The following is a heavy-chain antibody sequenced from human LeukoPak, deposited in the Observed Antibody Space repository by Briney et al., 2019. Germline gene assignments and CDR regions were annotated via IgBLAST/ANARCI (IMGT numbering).Heavy chain of an antibody. CDR2: IWYDASDR. Sequence: GRSLTLSCAASGFTFSSFGMHWVRQAPGKGLEWVAVIWYDASDRYYADSVKGRFTISRDNSKNTLFLQMNSLRDDDTAVYYCVRGVGVSRFNYFDPWGQGTLVVVSS. D-gene: IGHD5-24*01. CDR1: GFTFSSFG. V-gene: IGHV3-33*01. CDR3: VRGVGVSRFNYFDP. J-gene: IGHJ5*02.